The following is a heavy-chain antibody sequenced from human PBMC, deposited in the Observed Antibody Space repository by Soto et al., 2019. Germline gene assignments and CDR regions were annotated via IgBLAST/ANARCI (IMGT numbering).Heavy chain of an antibody. Sequence: QVQLVESGGGVVQPGRSLRLSCAASGSSFSSYGIHWVRQVAGKGLEWVAVISYDGTYKHYADSVKGRFIFSRDNSKNTVYLQMNRLSAEDTVVYSSATDWWYYSSSWPFYWGQGPLVTVSS. CDR3: ATDWWYYSSSWPFY. V-gene: IGHV3-30*03. J-gene: IGHJ1*01. CDR1: GSSFSSYG. D-gene: IGHD6-13*01. CDR2: ISYDGTYK.